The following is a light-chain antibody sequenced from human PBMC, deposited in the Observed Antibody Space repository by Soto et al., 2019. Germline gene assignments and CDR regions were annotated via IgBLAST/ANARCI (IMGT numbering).Light chain of an antibody. J-gene: IGLJ2*01. V-gene: IGLV2-14*01. CDR2: EVN. Sequence: QSALTQPASVSGSPAQSITISCTGTSSDVGAYNYVSWYQQHPGKAPKLLIFEVNNRPSGVSHRFSGSKSDNTASLTISGLQAEDEADYYCSSYTGSSTLEVFGGGTKLTVL. CDR1: SSDVGAYNY. CDR3: SSYTGSSTLEV.